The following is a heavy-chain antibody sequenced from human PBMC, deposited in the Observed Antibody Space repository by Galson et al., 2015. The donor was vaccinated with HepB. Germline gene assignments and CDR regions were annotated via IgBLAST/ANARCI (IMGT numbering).Heavy chain of an antibody. D-gene: IGHD2-2*01. CDR2: INPNSGGT. CDR1: GYTFTGYY. CDR3: ATGVRDCTSTSCFWTFDY. J-gene: IGHJ4*02. V-gene: IGHV1-2*02. Sequence: SVKVSCKAPGYTFTGYYIHWVRQAPGQGLEWMGWINPNSGGTNFAQQFQGRVTMTRDRSISTAYLELSNLRSDDTALYYCATGVRDCTSTSCFWTFDYWGQGTLVTVSS.